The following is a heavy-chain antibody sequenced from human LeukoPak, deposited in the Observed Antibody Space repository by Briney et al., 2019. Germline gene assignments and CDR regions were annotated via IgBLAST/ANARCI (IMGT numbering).Heavy chain of an antibody. Sequence: GGSLRLSCAASGFTVSSNYINWVRQAPGKGLEWVSVLYSAGNTFYADSVKGRFTISRDNSKNTLYLQMNSLRPEDTAVYYCARAREYLAIDYWGQGTLVTVSS. CDR3: ARAREYLAIDY. J-gene: IGHJ4*02. D-gene: IGHD2/OR15-2a*01. V-gene: IGHV3-66*02. CDR2: LYSAGNT. CDR1: GFTVSSNY.